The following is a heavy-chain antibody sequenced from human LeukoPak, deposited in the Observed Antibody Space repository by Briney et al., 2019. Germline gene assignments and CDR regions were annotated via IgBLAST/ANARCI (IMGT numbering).Heavy chain of an antibody. Sequence: GGSLRLSCAASGFTSSNFAMTWVRQAPGKGLEWVSSIVGGSSTYYADSLKGRFTISRDNAKNSLYLQMNSLRAEDTAVYYCARIGAGSSRDYWGQGTLVTVSS. V-gene: IGHV3-21*01. J-gene: IGHJ4*02. D-gene: IGHD6-13*01. CDR1: GFTSSNFA. CDR2: IVGGSST. CDR3: ARIGAGSSRDY.